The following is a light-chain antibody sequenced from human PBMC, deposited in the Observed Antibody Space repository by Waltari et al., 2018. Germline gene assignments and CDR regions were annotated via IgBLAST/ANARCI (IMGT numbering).Light chain of an antibody. Sequence: QSALTQPASVSGSPGQAITLSCTGPTNLIGRLASWYQPHPGKAPKLLIHEGTKRPSGVSARFSGSKSGNTASLTISGLQAEDEADYYCCSYTGFTLFGGGTKVTVL. CDR3: CSYTGFTL. V-gene: IGLV2-23*01. CDR1: TNLIGRL. CDR2: EGT. J-gene: IGLJ2*01.